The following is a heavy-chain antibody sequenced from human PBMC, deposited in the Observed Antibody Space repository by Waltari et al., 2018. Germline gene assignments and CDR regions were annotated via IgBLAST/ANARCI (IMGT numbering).Heavy chain of an antibody. CDR3: AKDYYGSGHEYYFDY. D-gene: IGHD3-10*01. Sequence: TFSSYGMHWVRQAPGKGLEWVAVISYDGSNKYYADSVKGRFTISRDNSKNTLYLQMNSLRAEDTAVYYCAKDYYGSGHEYYFDYWGQGTLVTVSS. CDR2: ISYDGSNK. V-gene: IGHV3-30*18. CDR1: TFSSYG. J-gene: IGHJ4*02.